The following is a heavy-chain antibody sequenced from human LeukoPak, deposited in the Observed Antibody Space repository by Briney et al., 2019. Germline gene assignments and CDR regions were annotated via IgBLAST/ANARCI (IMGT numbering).Heavy chain of an antibody. CDR3: AKLAGASTN. V-gene: IGHV3-30*18. D-gene: IGHD6-19*01. CDR1: GFTFSSYG. CDR2: ISYDGSNK. J-gene: IGHJ4*02. Sequence: PGGSLRLSCAASGFTFSSYGMHWVRRAPGKGLEWVAVISYDGSNKYYADSVKGRFTISRDNSKNTLYLQMNSLRAEDTAVYYCAKLAGASTNWGQGTLVTVSS.